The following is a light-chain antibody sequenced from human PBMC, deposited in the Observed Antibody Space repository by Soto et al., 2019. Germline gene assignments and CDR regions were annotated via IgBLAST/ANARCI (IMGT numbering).Light chain of an antibody. CDR2: DAS. V-gene: IGKV1-5*01. J-gene: IGKJ2*01. CDR1: QTTNPW. CDR3: QQYISYPYT. Sequence: DIQMTQFPSTLSASVGDRVTITCRASQTTNPWLAWYQQKPGTAPKLLIYDASSLEGGVPSRFSASGSGTEFTLTISSLQPDDLATYYCQQYISYPYTFGQGTKVEIK.